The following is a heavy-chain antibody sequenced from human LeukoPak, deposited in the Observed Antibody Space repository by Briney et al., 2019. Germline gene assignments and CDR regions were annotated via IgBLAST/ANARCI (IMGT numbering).Heavy chain of an antibody. CDR3: ARGTAGGYDFETPPLFGY. CDR1: GYTFTSYA. V-gene: IGHV1-46*01. CDR2: INPSGGST. J-gene: IGHJ4*02. D-gene: IGHD5-12*01. Sequence: ASVKVSCKASGYTFTSYAMHWVRQAPGQGLEWMGIINPSGGSTSYAQKFQGRVTMTRDTSTSTVYMELSSLRSEDTAVYYCARGTAGGYDFETPPLFGYWGQGTLVTVSS.